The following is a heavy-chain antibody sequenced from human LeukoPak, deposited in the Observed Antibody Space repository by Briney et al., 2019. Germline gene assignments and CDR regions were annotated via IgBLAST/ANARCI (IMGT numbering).Heavy chain of an antibody. V-gene: IGHV6-1*01. CDR1: GDSVSSNSAA. J-gene: IGHJ6*02. CDR2: TYYYYKWHN. CDR3: ARGRRSYYGMDV. Sequence: SQTLSLTCAISGDSVSSNSAAWNWIRQSPSRGLEWLGRTYYYYKWHNDYAESVKSRITVSPDTSKNQFSLHLSSVTPEDTAVYYCARGRRSYYGMDVWGQGTTVTVS.